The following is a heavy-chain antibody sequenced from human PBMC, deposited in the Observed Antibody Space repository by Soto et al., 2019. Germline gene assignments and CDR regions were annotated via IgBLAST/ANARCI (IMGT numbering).Heavy chain of an antibody. Sequence: QVQLQESGPGLVKPSETLSLTCTVSGGSISSYYWSWIRQPPGKGLEWIGYIYYSGSTNYNPSLKSRVTXXVXTFXHQFSLKLSSVTAADTAVYYCARVMVGRPNRYFDLWGRGTLVTVSS. J-gene: IGHJ2*01. CDR1: GGSISSYY. CDR2: IYYSGST. D-gene: IGHD2-15*01. V-gene: IGHV4-59*01. CDR3: ARVMVGRPNRYFDL.